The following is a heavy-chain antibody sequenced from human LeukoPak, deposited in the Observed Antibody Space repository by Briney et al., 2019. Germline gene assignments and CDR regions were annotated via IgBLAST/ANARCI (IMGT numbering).Heavy chain of an antibody. CDR1: GGSISSSSYY. V-gene: IGHV4-39*07. CDR3: ARVYGDYDPARFFYYYYYMDV. J-gene: IGHJ6*03. Sequence: PSETLSLTCTVSGGSISSSSYYWDWIRQPPGKGLEWIGTIYYSGSTNYNPSLKSRVTISVDTSKNQFSLKLSSVTAADTAVYYCARVYGDYDPARFFYYYYYMDVWGKGTTVTVSS. CDR2: IYYSGST. D-gene: IGHD4-17*01.